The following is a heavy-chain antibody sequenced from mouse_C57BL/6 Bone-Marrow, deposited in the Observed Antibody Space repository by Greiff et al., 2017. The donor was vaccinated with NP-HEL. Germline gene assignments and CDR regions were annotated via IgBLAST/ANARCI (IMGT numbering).Heavy chain of an antibody. CDR1: GYTFTSYG. D-gene: IGHD3-2*02. V-gene: IGHV1-81*01. Sequence: VQLQQSGAELARPGASVKLSCKASGYTFTSYGISWVKQRTGQGLEWIGEIYPRSGNTYYNEKFKGKATLTVDKSSSTAYMLLSSLTSEDSAVYFCASDSSGYTWFAYWGQGTLVTVSA. J-gene: IGHJ3*01. CDR2: IYPRSGNT. CDR3: ASDSSGYTWFAY.